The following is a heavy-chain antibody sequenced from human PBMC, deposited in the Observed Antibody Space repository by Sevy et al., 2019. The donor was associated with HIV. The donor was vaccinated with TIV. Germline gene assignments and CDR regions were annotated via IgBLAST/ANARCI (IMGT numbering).Heavy chain of an antibody. D-gene: IGHD6-19*01. Sequence: SETLSLTCTISGGSISSSSYYWGWIRQPPGKGLEWMGSLYSTGATSYNPSLESRVTVSADTSRNRFYLKLDSVSAADTAVYCCATPLPSGWYEGTGGYFDLWGRGTLVTSPQ. V-gene: IGHV4-39*01. CDR1: GGSISSSSYY. CDR2: LYSTGAT. J-gene: IGHJ2*01. CDR3: ATPLPSGWYEGTGGYFDL.